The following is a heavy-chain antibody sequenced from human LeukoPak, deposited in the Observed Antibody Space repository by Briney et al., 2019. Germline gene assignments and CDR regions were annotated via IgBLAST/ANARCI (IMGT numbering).Heavy chain of an antibody. Sequence: GGSLRLSCAASGFTFSSYSMNWVRQAPGKGLEWVSSISGSSNYIYYADSVKGRFTISRDNAKNSLYLQMNSLRAEDTALYYCAKDKHDYGSGLDAFDIWGQGTMVTVSS. J-gene: IGHJ3*02. CDR3: AKDKHDYGSGLDAFDI. D-gene: IGHD3-10*01. CDR1: GFTFSSYS. V-gene: IGHV3-21*04. CDR2: ISGSSNYI.